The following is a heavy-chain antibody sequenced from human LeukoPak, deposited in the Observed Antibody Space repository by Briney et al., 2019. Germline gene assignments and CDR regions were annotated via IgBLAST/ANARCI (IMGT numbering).Heavy chain of an antibody. CDR1: GFTFSSYS. CDR3: ATTTGTTWGYFDY. CDR2: ISSSSSSYI. V-gene: IGHV3-21*01. D-gene: IGHD1-1*01. J-gene: IGHJ4*02. Sequence: PGGSLRLSCAASGFTFSSYSMNWVRQAPGKGLEWVSSISSSSSSYIYYADSVKGRFTISRDNAKNSLYLQMNSLRAEDTAVYYCATTTGTTWGYFDYWGQGTLVTVSS.